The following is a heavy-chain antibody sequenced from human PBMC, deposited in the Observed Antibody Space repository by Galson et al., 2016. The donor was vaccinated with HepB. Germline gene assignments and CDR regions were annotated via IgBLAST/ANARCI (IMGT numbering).Heavy chain of an antibody. CDR2: INRDGSTT. D-gene: IGHD2-15*01. CDR3: ARALGGSDDY. V-gene: IGHV3-74*01. CDR1: GFTFSSYW. J-gene: IGHJ4*02. Sequence: SLRLSCAASGFTFSSYWMHWVRQAPGKGPVWVSRINRDGSTTNYADSVKGRFTISRDNAKNTLYLQMNSLRAEDTAMYYCARALGGSDDYWGQGTLVTVSS.